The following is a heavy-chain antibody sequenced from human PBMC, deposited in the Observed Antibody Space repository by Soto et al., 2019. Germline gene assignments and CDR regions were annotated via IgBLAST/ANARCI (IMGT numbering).Heavy chain of an antibody. CDR1: GFTFSSYA. CDR3: AKATRLDY. CDR2: LSKSGEST. Sequence: EVELLESGGGLVQPGGSLRLSCAAFGFTFSSYAMNWVRQAPGKGLEWVSGLSKSGESTYYADSVKGRFIISRDNSKDTLYLQMNSLRAEDTAVYYCAKATRLDYWGQGTLVTVSS. V-gene: IGHV3-23*01. J-gene: IGHJ4*02.